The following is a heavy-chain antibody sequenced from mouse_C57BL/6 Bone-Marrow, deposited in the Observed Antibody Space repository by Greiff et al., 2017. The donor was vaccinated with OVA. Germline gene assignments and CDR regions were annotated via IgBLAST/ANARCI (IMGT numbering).Heavy chain of an antibody. Sequence: VKLQESGAELARPGASVKLSCKASGYTFTSYGISWVKQRTGQGLEWIGEIYPRSGNTYYNEKFKGKATLTADKSSSTAYMELRSLTSEDSAVYFCYYGSGAYWGQGTLVTVSA. V-gene: IGHV1-81*01. CDR3: YYGSGAY. J-gene: IGHJ3*01. CDR1: GYTFTSYG. D-gene: IGHD1-1*01. CDR2: IYPRSGNT.